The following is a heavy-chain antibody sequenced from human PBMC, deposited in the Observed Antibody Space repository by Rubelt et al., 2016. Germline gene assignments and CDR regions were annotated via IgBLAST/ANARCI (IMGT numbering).Heavy chain of an antibody. J-gene: IGHJ4*02. V-gene: IGHV4-39*01. CDR3: ARHPVD. CDR2: THYMGRT. CDR1: GGSISGSNYY. Sequence: QVQLQESGPGLVKPSETLSLTCIVSGGSISGSNYYWGWIRQPPGKGRETIGVTHYMGRTEYNPPFSGRVIISVDTSKNQLSLKRTAVTAADTAFYYCARHPVDWGQGTLVTVSS.